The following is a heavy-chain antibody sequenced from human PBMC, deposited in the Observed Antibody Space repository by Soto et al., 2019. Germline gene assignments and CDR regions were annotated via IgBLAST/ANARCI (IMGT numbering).Heavy chain of an antibody. Sequence: EASVKVSCKVSGYTLTELSMHWVRQAPGKGLEWMGGFDPEDGETIYAQKFQGRVTMTEDTSTDTAYMELSSLRSEDTGVYYCVRQGFGALHGLVDVWGQGTTVTVSS. V-gene: IGHV1-24*01. D-gene: IGHD3-10*01. CDR3: VRQGFGALHGLVDV. J-gene: IGHJ6*02. CDR2: FDPEDGET. CDR1: GYTLTELS.